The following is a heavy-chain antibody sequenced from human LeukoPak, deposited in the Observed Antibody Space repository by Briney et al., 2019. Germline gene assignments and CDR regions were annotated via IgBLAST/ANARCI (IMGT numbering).Heavy chain of an antibody. CDR1: GFTFSVFI. V-gene: IGHV3-21*01. D-gene: IGHD3-22*01. CDR3: VRLWRNSDRSDYYYYYNS. Sequence: PGGSLRLSCAASGFTFSVFIINWVRQAPGKGLEWVSSINPTSTSIYYADAVRGRFTISRDNAKSSLYLQMNSLRAEDTAVYYCVRLWRNSDRSDYYYYYNSWGQGTLVTVSS. J-gene: IGHJ4*02. CDR2: INPTSTSI.